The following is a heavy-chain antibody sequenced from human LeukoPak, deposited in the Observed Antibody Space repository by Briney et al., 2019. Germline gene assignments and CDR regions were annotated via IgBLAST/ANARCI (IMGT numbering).Heavy chain of an antibody. CDR1: GFTFSNYE. V-gene: IGHV3-48*03. CDR3: ARHGTPTY. J-gene: IGHJ4*02. Sequence: GGSLRLSCAVSGFTFSNYEMNWVRQAPGKGLECVSYISSSGTTTYYADSMKGRFTISRDNAKNSLFLQMNNLRAEDTAVYYCARHGTPTYFGQGTLVTVSS. CDR2: ISSSGTTT. D-gene: IGHD1-1*01.